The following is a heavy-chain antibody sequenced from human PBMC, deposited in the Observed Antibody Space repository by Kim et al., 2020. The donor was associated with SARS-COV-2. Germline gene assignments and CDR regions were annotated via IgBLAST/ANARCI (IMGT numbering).Heavy chain of an antibody. Sequence: GGSLRLSCAASGFTFSSYWMHWVRQAPGKGLVWVSRINSDGSSTSYADSVKGRFTISRDNAKNTLYLQMNSLRAEDTAVYYCARDGYSGYGIQLWLHLFQESGMDVWGQGTTVTVSS. CDR2: INSDGSST. V-gene: IGHV3-74*01. CDR1: GFTFSSYW. D-gene: IGHD5-18*01. J-gene: IGHJ6*02. CDR3: ARDGYSGYGIQLWLHLFQESGMDV.